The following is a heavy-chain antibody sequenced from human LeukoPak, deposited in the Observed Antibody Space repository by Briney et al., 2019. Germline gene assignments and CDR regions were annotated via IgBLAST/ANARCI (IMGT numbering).Heavy chain of an antibody. CDR3: AREVAVPAANFDWFDP. CDR1: GYTFTGYY. CDR2: INPNSGGT. J-gene: IGHJ5*02. D-gene: IGHD2-2*01. Sequence: ASVKVSCKASGYTFTGYYMHWVRQAPGQGLEWMGWINPNSGGTNYAQKFQGRVTMTRDTSISTAYMELSRLRSDDTAVYYCAREVAVPAANFDWFDPWGQGTLVTVSS. V-gene: IGHV1-2*02.